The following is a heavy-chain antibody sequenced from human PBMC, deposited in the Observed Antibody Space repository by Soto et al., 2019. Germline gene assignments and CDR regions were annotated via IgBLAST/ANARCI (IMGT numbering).Heavy chain of an antibody. V-gene: IGHV3-33*01. D-gene: IGHD2-21*01. CDR2: IWFDGSTK. CDR3: ASDDSNPDIALDY. J-gene: IGHJ4*02. Sequence: PGGSLRLSCAASGFVFGRYGMHWVRQAPGKGLEWVAVIWFDGSTKYYADSVKGRFTISRDNSKNTLYLQVNSPRAEDTAIYYCASDDSNPDIALDYWGKGTLVTVSS. CDR1: GFVFGRYG.